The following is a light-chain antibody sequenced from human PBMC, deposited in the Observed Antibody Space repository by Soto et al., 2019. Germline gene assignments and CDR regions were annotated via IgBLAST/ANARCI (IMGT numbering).Light chain of an antibody. J-gene: IGKJ4*01. CDR2: DAS. CDR1: HNIYNY. V-gene: IGKV1-33*01. CDR3: QPYDKLPRT. Sequence: DIHLTQSPSSLSASVGDRVTIACQASHNIYNYLNWYQLKPGKDPQVLILDASNLETGVPSRFGGSGSGTAFSLIINNLQPEDVGTYYCQPYDKLPRTFVRGTTVEI.